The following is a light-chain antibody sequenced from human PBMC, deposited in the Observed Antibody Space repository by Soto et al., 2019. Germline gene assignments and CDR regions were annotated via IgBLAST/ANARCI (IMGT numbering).Light chain of an antibody. CDR1: ISDVGGHNY. Sequence: QSALTQPASASGSPGQSITISCTGTISDVGGHNYVSWYQQHPGKAPKLMIYEVSYRPSGVSSRFSGSKSGNTASLTISGLQAEDEAAYYCSSRTSSSTHYVFGTGTKVTV. V-gene: IGLV2-14*01. J-gene: IGLJ1*01. CDR2: EVS. CDR3: SSRTSSSTHYV.